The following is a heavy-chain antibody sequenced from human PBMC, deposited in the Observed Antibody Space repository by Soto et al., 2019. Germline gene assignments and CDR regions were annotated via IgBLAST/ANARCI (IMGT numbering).Heavy chain of an antibody. CDR3: AKVGYSSSSFGMDV. J-gene: IGHJ6*02. D-gene: IGHD6-13*01. Sequence: SGGSLRLSCAASGFTFSSYAMSWVRQAPGKGLEWVSAISGSGGSTYYADSVKGRFTISRDNSKNTLYLQMNSLRAEDTAVYYCAKVGYSSSSFGMDVWGQGTTVTVSS. CDR2: ISGSGGST. CDR1: GFTFSSYA. V-gene: IGHV3-23*01.